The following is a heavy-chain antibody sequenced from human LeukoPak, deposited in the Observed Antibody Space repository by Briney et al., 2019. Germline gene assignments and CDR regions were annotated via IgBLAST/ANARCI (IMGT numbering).Heavy chain of an antibody. CDR1: GGSFSGYY. J-gene: IGHJ4*02. Sequence: SETLSLTCAVYGGSFSGYYWSWIRQPPGKGLEWIGEINHSGSTNYNPSLKSRVTISVDTSKNQFSLKLSSVTAADTAVHYCARGGVPIVVVVAATYSDYWGQGTLVTVSS. V-gene: IGHV4-34*01. D-gene: IGHD2-15*01. CDR2: INHSGST. CDR3: ARGGVPIVVVVAATYSDY.